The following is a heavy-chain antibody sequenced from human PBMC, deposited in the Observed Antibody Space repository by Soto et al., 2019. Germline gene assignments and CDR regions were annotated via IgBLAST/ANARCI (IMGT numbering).Heavy chain of an antibody. J-gene: IGHJ6*02. V-gene: IGHV3-30*18. CDR3: AKETPSRYDSSGYYSSYYYGMDV. Sequence: QVQLVESGGGVVQPGRSLRLSCAASGFTFSSYGMHWVRQAPGKGLEWVAVISYDGSNKYYADSVKGRFTISRDNSKNTLYLQMNSLRAEDTAVYYCAKETPSRYDSSGYYSSYYYGMDVWGQGTTVTVSS. D-gene: IGHD3-22*01. CDR1: GFTFSSYG. CDR2: ISYDGSNK.